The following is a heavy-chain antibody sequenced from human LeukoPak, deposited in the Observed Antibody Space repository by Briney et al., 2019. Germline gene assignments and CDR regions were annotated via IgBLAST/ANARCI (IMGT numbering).Heavy chain of an antibody. CDR3: ARGSGRRYFDY. CDR1: GGSFSGYY. CDR2: INHSGST. V-gene: IGHV4-34*01. J-gene: IGHJ4*02. D-gene: IGHD2-8*02. Sequence: SETLSLTCAVYGGSFSGYYWNWIRQPPGKGLEWIGEINHSGSTNYKSSLKSRVTISVDTSKNQFSMKLYPVTAADTAVYFCARGSGRRYFDYWGQGTLLTVSS.